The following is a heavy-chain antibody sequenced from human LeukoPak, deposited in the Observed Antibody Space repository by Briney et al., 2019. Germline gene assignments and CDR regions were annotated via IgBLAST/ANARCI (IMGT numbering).Heavy chain of an antibody. D-gene: IGHD3-10*01. V-gene: IGHV3-21*01. CDR3: ARVNGGSGSYLFY. CDR2: ISSSSSYI. J-gene: IGHJ4*02. Sequence: GGSLRLSCAASGFTFSSYSMKWVRQAPGKGLEWVSSISSSSSYIYYADSVKGRFTISRGNAKNSLYLQMNSLRAEDTAVYYCARVNGGSGSYLFYWGQGTLVTVSS. CDR1: GFTFSSYS.